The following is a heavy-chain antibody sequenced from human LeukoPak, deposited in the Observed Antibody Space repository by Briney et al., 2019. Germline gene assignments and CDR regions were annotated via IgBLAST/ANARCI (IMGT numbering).Heavy chain of an antibody. J-gene: IGHJ5*02. V-gene: IGHV3-30*04. D-gene: IGHD5-18*01. CDR3: ARDSTGYGYEEWS. Sequence: PGGSLRLSCAAPGFTFSSYAMHWVRQAPGKGLEWVAVISYDGSNKYYADSVKGRFTISRDNAKNSLYLQMNSLRAEDTAVYYCARDSTGYGYEEWSWGQGTLVTVSS. CDR1: GFTFSSYA. CDR2: ISYDGSNK.